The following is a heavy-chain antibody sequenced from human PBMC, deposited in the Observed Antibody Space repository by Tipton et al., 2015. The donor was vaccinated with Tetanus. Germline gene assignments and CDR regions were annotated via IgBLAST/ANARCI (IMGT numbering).Heavy chain of an antibody. D-gene: IGHD5-12*01. CDR2: ISRGSTYI. CDR1: GFSFSLHS. CDR3: ARATGGYRGYDYVDF. J-gene: IGHJ4*02. V-gene: IGHV3-21*04. Sequence: GSLRLSCAASGFSFSLHSMNWVRQAPGKGLEWVASISRGSTYIYYADSVKGRFTITRDNAKDSVFLQMDSLRAEDTAVYYCARATGGYRGYDYVDFWGQGTLVAVSS.